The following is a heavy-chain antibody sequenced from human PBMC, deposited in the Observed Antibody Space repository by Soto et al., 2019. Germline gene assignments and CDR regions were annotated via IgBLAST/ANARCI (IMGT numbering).Heavy chain of an antibody. CDR1: GYTFTSYA. D-gene: IGHD3-22*01. V-gene: IGHV1-3*01. Sequence: GASVKVSCKASGYTFTSYAMHWVRQAPGQRLEWMGWINAGNGNTKYSQKFQGRVTITRDTSASTAYMELSSLRSEDTAVYYCARDLNNYYYDSSGYYFGYWGQGTLVTVSS. CDR2: INAGNGNT. CDR3: ARDLNNYYYDSSGYYFGY. J-gene: IGHJ4*02.